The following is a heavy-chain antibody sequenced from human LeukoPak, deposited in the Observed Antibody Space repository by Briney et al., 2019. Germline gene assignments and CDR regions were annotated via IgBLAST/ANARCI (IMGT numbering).Heavy chain of an antibody. CDR3: ARMVPAGTHNY. J-gene: IGHJ4*02. CDR1: GGSISSGGYY. D-gene: IGHD2-2*01. CDR2: IYHSGST. V-gene: IGHV4-30-2*01. Sequence: SETLSLTCTVSGGSISSGGYYWSWIRQPPGKGLEWIGYIYHSGSTYYNPSPKSRVTISVDRSKNQFSLKLSSVTAADTAVYFCARMVPAGTHNYWGQGLLVTVSS.